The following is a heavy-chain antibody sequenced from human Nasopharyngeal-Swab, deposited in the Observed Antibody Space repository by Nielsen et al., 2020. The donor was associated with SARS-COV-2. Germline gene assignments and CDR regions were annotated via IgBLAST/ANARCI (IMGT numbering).Heavy chain of an antibody. CDR2: ISAYNGNT. Sequence: AAVKVSCKASGYTFTSYGISWVRQAPGQGLEGRGWISAYNGNTKYAQKVQDRVTMTTDTSTSTAYMELRSLRSDDTAVYYCARVELQLWSDFDYWGQGTLVTVSS. CDR3: ARVELQLWSDFDY. J-gene: IGHJ4*02. V-gene: IGHV1-18*01. CDR1: GYTFTSYG. D-gene: IGHD5-18*01.